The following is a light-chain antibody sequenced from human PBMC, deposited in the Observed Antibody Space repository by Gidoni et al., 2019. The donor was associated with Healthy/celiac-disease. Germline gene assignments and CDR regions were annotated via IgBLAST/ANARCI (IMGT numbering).Light chain of an antibody. Sequence: DIVMTQSPDSLAVSLGERATINCKSSRSVLYSSNHKNYLAWYQQKPGQPPKFLVYWASTRESGVPDLFSGSGSGTDFALIISSLQAEDVAVYYCQQYCSTPWTFGQGTKVEIK. CDR3: QQYCSTPWT. CDR1: RSVLYSSNHKNY. V-gene: IGKV4-1*01. J-gene: IGKJ1*01. CDR2: WAS.